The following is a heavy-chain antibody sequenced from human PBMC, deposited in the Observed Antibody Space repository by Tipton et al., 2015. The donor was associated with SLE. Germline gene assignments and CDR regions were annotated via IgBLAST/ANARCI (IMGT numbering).Heavy chain of an antibody. D-gene: IGHD2-2*01. V-gene: IGHV4-39*01. Sequence: TLSLTCTVSGGSISTNSYYWGWIRQPPGKGLEWIGSIYYSGSTYYNSSLKSRVTISVDTSKNQFSLRLSSVTAADTAVYYCATFMPVRGYWYFDLWGRGTLVTVSS. CDR1: GGSISTNSYY. CDR3: ATFMPVRGYWYFDL. CDR2: IYYSGST. J-gene: IGHJ2*01.